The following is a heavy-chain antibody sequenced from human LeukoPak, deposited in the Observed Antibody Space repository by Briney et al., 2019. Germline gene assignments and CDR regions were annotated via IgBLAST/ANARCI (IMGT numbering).Heavy chain of an antibody. CDR2: ISSSSSTI. J-gene: IGHJ3*02. CDR3: AGDPLTGDPNDAFDI. Sequence: GGSLRLSCAASGFTFSSYSMNWVRQAPGKGLEWVSYISSSSSTIYYADSVKGRFTISRDNAKNSLYLQMNSLRDEDTAVYYCAGDPLTGDPNDAFDIWGQGTMVTVSS. D-gene: IGHD2-21*02. CDR1: GFTFSSYS. V-gene: IGHV3-48*02.